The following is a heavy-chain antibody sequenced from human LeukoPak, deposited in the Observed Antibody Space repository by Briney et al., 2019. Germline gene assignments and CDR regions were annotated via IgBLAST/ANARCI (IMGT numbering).Heavy chain of an antibody. Sequence: GGPLRHSCAASRSTSTDHDTNGARQAPGKGRGWGGRLRNKVNSYTTEDAAYVKVSFTISRDNSKNSPYKQINSLKTEDTAVYYCVRDGLRTTPYYFDYWGQGTLVTVSS. CDR3: VRDGLRTTPYYFDY. D-gene: IGHD1-7*01. J-gene: IGHJ4*02. V-gene: IGHV3-72*01. CDR2: LRNKVNSYTT. CDR1: RSTSTDHD.